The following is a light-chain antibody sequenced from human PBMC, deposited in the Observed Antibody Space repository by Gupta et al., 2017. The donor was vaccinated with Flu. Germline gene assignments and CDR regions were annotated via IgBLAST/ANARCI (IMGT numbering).Light chain of an antibody. V-gene: IGLV2-11*01. CDR3: CSYAGSYTSGV. CDR2: DVS. Sequence: SSDVGGYNYVSWYQQHPGKAPKLMIYDVSKRPSGVPDRFSGSKSGNTASLTISGLQAEDEADYYCCSYAGSYTSGVFGTGTKVTVL. CDR1: SSDVGGYNY. J-gene: IGLJ1*01.